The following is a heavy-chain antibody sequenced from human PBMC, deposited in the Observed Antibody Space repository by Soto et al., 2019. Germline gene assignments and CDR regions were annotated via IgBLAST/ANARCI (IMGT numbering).Heavy chain of an antibody. CDR1: GYSFTSYW. V-gene: IGHV5-51*01. D-gene: IGHD3-22*01. CDR2: FYPGDSDT. CDR3: ARHGSQYYYDSSGYPY. J-gene: IGHJ4*02. Sequence: PGESLKISCKGSGYSFTSYWIGWVRQMPGKGLEWMGIFYPGDSDTRYSPSFQGQVTISADKSISTAYLQWSSLKASDTAMYYCARHGSQYYYDSSGYPYWGQGTQVTVSS.